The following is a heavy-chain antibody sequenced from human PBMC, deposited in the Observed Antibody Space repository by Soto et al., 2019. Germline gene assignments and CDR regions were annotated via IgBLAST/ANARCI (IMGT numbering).Heavy chain of an antibody. D-gene: IGHD3-3*01. CDR3: AKDSFLEWSPPNGYGMDV. CDR2: ISGSGGST. CDR1: GFTFSSYA. Sequence: PGGSLRLSCAASGFTFSSYAMSWVRQAPGKGLEWVSAISGSGGSTYYADSVKGRFTISRDNSKNTLYLQMNSLRAEDTAVYYCAKDSFLEWSPPNGYGMDVWGQGTTVTV. V-gene: IGHV3-23*01. J-gene: IGHJ6*02.